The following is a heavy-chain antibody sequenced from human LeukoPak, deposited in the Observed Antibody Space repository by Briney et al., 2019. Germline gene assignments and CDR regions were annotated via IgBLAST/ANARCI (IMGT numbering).Heavy chain of an antibody. CDR3: ARKSIMTAGRKPYDY. D-gene: IGHD6-13*01. Sequence: PSETLSLTCAVYGGSFNGYYWSWIRQSPGKGLEWIGEIDHSGRTNSNPSLKGRVTVSVDVSKNQFSLRLTSVTAADTAVYYCARKSIMTAGRKPYDYWDQGTLVTVSS. CDR1: GGSFNGYY. CDR2: IDHSGRT. J-gene: IGHJ4*02. V-gene: IGHV4-34*01.